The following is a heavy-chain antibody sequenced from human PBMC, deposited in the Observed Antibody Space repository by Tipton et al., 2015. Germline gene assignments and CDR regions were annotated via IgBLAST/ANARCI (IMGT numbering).Heavy chain of an antibody. Sequence: SLRLSCSAAGFTLSRYAMNWVRQAPGKGLEWVSFISPSSRYIYYGDSVKGRFTISRDNRRNSLNLQMNSLRAEDTAVYYCARDLNWESYWGQGTLVTVSS. J-gene: IGHJ4*02. CDR3: ARDLNWESY. V-gene: IGHV3-21*01. CDR2: ISPSSRYI. D-gene: IGHD7-27*01. CDR1: GFTLSRYA.